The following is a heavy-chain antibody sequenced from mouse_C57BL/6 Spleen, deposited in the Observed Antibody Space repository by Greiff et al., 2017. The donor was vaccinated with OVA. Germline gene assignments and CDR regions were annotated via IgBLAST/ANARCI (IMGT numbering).Heavy chain of an antibody. V-gene: IGHV10-1*01. Sequence: EVQVVESGGGLVQPKGSLKLSCAASGFSFNTYAMNWVRQAPGKGLEWVARIRSKSNNYATYYADSVKDRFTISRDDSESMLYLQMNNLKTEDTAMYYCVRRRNYGSSYDYAMDYWGQGTSVTVSS. J-gene: IGHJ4*01. CDR2: IRSKSNNYAT. D-gene: IGHD1-1*01. CDR3: VRRRNYGSSYDYAMDY. CDR1: GFSFNTYA.